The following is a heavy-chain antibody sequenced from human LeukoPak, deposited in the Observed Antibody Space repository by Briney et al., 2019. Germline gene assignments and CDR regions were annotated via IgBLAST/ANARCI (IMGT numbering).Heavy chain of an antibody. D-gene: IGHD2-15*01. J-gene: IGHJ4*02. V-gene: IGHV3-30*18. Sequence: GGSLRLSCAASGFTFSSYGMHWVRQAPGKGQEWVAVISYDGSNKYYADSVKGRFTISRDNSKNTLYLQMNSLRAEDTAVYYCAKDQWEYCSGGSCYSFDYWGQGTLVTVSS. CDR1: GFTFSSYG. CDR2: ISYDGSNK. CDR3: AKDQWEYCSGGSCYSFDY.